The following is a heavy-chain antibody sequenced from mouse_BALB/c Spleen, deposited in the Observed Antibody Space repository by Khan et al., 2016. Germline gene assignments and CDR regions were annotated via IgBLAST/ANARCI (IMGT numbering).Heavy chain of an antibody. J-gene: IGHJ2*01. CDR1: GYSITSAFA. CDR3: SRSGNYFDY. V-gene: IGHV3-2*02. CDR2: IRSSGIT. D-gene: IGHD1-1*02. Sequence: EVQLQESGPGLVKPSQSLSLTCTVTGYSITSAFAWNWIRQFPGNKLEWMGYIRSSGITGYNPSLKSRISITRDTSKNQFFLQLISVTTEDSATYYGSRSGNYFDYWGQGTTLAVSS.